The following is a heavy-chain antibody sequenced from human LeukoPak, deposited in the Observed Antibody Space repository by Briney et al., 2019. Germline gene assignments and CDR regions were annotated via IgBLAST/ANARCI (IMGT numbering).Heavy chain of an antibody. V-gene: IGHV5-51*01. Sequence: GESLKISCKGSGYSFTSYWIGWVRQMPGKGLEWMGIIYPGDSDTRYSPSFQGQVTISADKSISTAYLQWSSLKASDTAMYYCARRARSSAYYYYYYMDVWGKGTTVTVSS. D-gene: IGHD6-6*01. CDR2: IYPGDSDT. J-gene: IGHJ6*03. CDR3: ARRARSSAYYYYYYMDV. CDR1: GYSFTSYW.